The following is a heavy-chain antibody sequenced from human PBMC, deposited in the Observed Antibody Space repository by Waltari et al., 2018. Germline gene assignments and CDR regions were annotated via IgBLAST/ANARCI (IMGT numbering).Heavy chain of an antibody. Sequence: QVQLQQWGAGLLKPSETLSLTCAVYGGSFSGYYWSWIRQPPGKGLEWIGEINHSGSTNYNPSLKSRVTIAVDTSKNLFALKLSSVTAADTAVYYCASYTIFGVVTAIDYWGQGTLVTVSS. V-gene: IGHV4-34*01. D-gene: IGHD3-3*01. CDR3: ASYTIFGVVTAIDY. CDR1: GGSFSGYY. J-gene: IGHJ4*02. CDR2: INHSGST.